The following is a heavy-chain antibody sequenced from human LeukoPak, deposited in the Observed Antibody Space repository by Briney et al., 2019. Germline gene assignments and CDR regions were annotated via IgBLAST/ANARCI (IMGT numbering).Heavy chain of an antibody. D-gene: IGHD6-13*01. CDR1: GYSLTGYY. CDR2: INPNSGDT. Sequence: AASVKVSCKASGYSLTGYYMHWLRQAPGQGLEWMGWINPNSGDTGYAQKFQGRVTMTRDMSISTIYMELTRLRSDDTALYYCARWDGYGSSPDYWGQGTLVTVSS. CDR3: ARWDGYGSSPDY. V-gene: IGHV1-2*02. J-gene: IGHJ4*02.